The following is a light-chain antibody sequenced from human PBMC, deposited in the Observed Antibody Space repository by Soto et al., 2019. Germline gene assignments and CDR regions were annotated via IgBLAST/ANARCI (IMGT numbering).Light chain of an antibody. CDR3: HHYDTWLT. V-gene: IGKV3-15*01. J-gene: IGKJ1*01. CDR1: QRVSTN. Sequence: EIVMTQSPATLSVSPGERATLSCRAGQRVSTNLAWYQQKPGEAPRLLLYGASTRATGIQARFSGSGAGTVFTLTSRRLQYEYVVVYYCHHYDTWLTFGQGTKVEIK. CDR2: GAS.